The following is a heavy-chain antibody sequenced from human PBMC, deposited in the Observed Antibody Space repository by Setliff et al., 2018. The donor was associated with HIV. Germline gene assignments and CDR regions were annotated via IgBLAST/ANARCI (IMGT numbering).Heavy chain of an antibody. Sequence: SETLSLTCTVSGGSIGTTGHYWGWVRQPPGKGLEWIASLFDSANIYTHPSLRSRVTISVDTSKNQFSLKLSSVTAADTAVYYCARHSGVASPNWFDPWGQGTLVTVSS. J-gene: IGHJ5*02. CDR3: ARHSGVASPNWFDP. CDR1: GGSIGTTGHY. D-gene: IGHD3-10*01. CDR2: LFDSANI. V-gene: IGHV4-39*01.